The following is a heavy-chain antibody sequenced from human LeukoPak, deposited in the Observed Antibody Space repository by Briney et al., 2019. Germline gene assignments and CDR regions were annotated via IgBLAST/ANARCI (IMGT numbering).Heavy chain of an antibody. CDR3: AREIVGGFNPGAY. CDR1: PDSTTSNF. Sequence: PSETLSLTCTASPDSTTSNFWSWVRQPPEKGLEWIGEIHRGGSTNYNPSLQSRVTISIDRSKNQIALELSSVTAADTAVYYCAREIVGGFNPGAYWGQGTLVTVSS. V-gene: IGHV4-4*02. J-gene: IGHJ4*02. D-gene: IGHD1-14*01. CDR2: IHRGGST.